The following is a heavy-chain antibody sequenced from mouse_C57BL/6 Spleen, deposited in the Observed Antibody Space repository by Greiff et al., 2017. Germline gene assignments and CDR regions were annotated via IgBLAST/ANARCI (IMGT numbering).Heavy chain of an antibody. Sequence: EVQRVESGGGLVKPGGSLKLSCAASGFTFSSYAMSWVRQTPEKRLEWVATISDGGNYTYYPDNVKGRFTISRDNAKNNLYLQMSHLKSEDTAMYYCAREGLRGFAYCGQGTLVTVSA. CDR3: AREGLRGFAY. CDR1: GFTFSSYA. D-gene: IGHD2-4*01. CDR2: ISDGGNYT. J-gene: IGHJ3*01. V-gene: IGHV5-4*01.